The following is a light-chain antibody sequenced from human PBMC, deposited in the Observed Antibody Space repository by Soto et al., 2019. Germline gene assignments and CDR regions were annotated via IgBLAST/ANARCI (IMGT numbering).Light chain of an antibody. CDR3: QQRSNWPPVT. CDR2: DAS. J-gene: IGKJ2*01. V-gene: IGKV3-11*01. CDR1: QSVSSY. Sequence: EIVLTQSPATLSLSPGERATLSCRASQSVSSYLAWYQQKPGQAPRLLIYDASNRATGIPARFSGSGSGTDFTRTRSSLEPEDFAVYYCQQRSNWPPVTFGHGTKLEIK.